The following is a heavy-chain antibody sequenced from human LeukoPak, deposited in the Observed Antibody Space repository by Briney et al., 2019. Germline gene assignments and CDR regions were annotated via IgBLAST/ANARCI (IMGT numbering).Heavy chain of an antibody. Sequence: SETLSLTCTVSGGSISSSSYYWGWIRQPPGKGLEWIGSIYYSGSTYYNPSLKSRVTISVDTSKNQFSLKLSSVTAADTAVYYCARDDAFDIWGQGTMVTVTS. CDR1: GGSISSSSYY. CDR3: ARDDAFDI. V-gene: IGHV4-39*07. J-gene: IGHJ3*02. CDR2: IYYSGST.